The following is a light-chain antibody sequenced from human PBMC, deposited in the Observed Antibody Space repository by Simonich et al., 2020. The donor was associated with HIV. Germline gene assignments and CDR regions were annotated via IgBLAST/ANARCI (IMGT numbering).Light chain of an antibody. Sequence: EIVMTQSPATLSVSPGERATLSCRASQSVSSNLAWYQQKPGQAPRLLIYGASTRATGIPARFSGSGSRTDFTLTISSLEPEDFAVYYCQQRSNWPLTFGQGTRLEIK. J-gene: IGKJ5*01. CDR1: QSVSSN. CDR2: GAS. CDR3: QQRSNWPLT. V-gene: IGKV3-15*01.